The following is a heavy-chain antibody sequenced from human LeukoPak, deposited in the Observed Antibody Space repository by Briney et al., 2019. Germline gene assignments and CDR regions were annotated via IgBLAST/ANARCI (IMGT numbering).Heavy chain of an antibody. CDR3: ARDYRFGEPSY. CDR1: GYTFSSYA. V-gene: IGHV1-3*01. D-gene: IGHD3-10*01. Sequence: ASVKVSCKASGYTFSSYALHWVRQAPGQSLEWMGWLNPGNGYTKYSQTFQGRVTFTRDTSASTAYMELSSLRSEDTAIYYCARDYRFGEPSYWGQGTLVTVSS. CDR2: LNPGNGYT. J-gene: IGHJ4*02.